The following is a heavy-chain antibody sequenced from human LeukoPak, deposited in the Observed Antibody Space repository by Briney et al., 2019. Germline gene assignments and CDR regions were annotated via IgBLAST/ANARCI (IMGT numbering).Heavy chain of an antibody. J-gene: IGHJ3*02. Sequence: SVKVSCKASGGTSSSYAISWVRQAPGQGLEWMGRIIPIFGTANYAQKFQGRVTITTDESTSTAYMELGSLRSEDTAVYYCARDTHPYYYDSSGYYTDAFDIWGQGTMVTVSS. D-gene: IGHD3-22*01. CDR2: IIPIFGTA. CDR1: GGTSSSYA. V-gene: IGHV1-69*05. CDR3: ARDTHPYYYDSSGYYTDAFDI.